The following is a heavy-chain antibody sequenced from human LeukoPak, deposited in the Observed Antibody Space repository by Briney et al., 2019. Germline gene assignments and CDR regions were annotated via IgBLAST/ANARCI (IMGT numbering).Heavy chain of an antibody. CDR2: ISGSDDST. V-gene: IGHV3-23*01. D-gene: IGHD6-13*01. Sequence: QPGGSLRLSCAASGFTFGSYAMNWVRQAPGKGLEWVSGISGSDDSTYYADSVKGRFTISRDIPRNTLYLQMNSLRAEDTAVYYCAKDSGHSSSWYYWGHGTLVTVSS. CDR3: AKDSGHSSSWYY. J-gene: IGHJ4*01. CDR1: GFTFGSYA.